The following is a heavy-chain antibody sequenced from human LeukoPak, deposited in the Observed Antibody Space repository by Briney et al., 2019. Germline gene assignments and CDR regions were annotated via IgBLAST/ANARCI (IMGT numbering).Heavy chain of an antibody. CDR3: AGGYGFDY. CDR2: INGDGSRI. V-gene: IGHV3-74*01. Sequence: QSGGSLRLSCPASGXPFSSYWMHWVRQAPGKGLVWVSRINGDGSRINYADSVKGRFTISRDNAKNTLYLQMNSLRADDTAVYYCAGGYGFDYWGQGTLVTVSS. CDR1: GXPFSSYW. D-gene: IGHD5-12*01. J-gene: IGHJ4*02.